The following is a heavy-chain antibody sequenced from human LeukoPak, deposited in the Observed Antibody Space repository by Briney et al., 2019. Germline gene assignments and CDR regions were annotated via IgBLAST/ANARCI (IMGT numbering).Heavy chain of an antibody. CDR2: IYYSGST. CDR3: ARLTGYSSPLFDY. D-gene: IGHD6-19*01. J-gene: IGHJ4*02. Sequence: SETLSLTCTVSGGSISSYYWSWIRQPPGKGLEWIGYIYYSGSTNYNPSLKSRVTISVDTSKNQFSLKLSSVTAADTAVYYCARLTGYSSPLFDYWGQGTLVTVSS. V-gene: IGHV4-59*01. CDR1: GGSISSYY.